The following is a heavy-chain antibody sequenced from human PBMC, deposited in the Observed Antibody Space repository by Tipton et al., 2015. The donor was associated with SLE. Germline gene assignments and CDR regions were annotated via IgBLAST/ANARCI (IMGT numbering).Heavy chain of an antibody. CDR1: GFTFTSYG. CDR2: ISAFNGNT. CDR3: AIAVAGTLFFDY. Sequence: QLVQSGAEVKKPGASVKVSCKASGFTFTSYGISWVRQAPGQGLEWMGWISAFNGNTDYAQKLQGRVTMTTDTSTSTAYMELRSLRAEDTAVYYCAIAVAGTLFFDYWGQGALVTVSS. V-gene: IGHV1-18*01. D-gene: IGHD6-19*01. J-gene: IGHJ4*02.